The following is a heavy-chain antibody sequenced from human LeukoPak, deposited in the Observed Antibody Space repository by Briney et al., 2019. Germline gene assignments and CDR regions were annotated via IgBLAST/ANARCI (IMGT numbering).Heavy chain of an antibody. CDR1: GGSISRYY. CDR3: ARVTRSRYYGNYYYYAMDV. Sequence: PSGTLSLTCTVSGGSISRYYWSWIRQPPGKGLEWIGYIYYSGSTNYNPHLKSRVTISVDTSKNQFSLKLSSVTAADTAVYYCARVTRSRYYGNYYYYAMDVWGQGTTVTVSS. V-gene: IGHV4-59*01. D-gene: IGHD3-22*01. CDR2: IYYSGST. J-gene: IGHJ6*02.